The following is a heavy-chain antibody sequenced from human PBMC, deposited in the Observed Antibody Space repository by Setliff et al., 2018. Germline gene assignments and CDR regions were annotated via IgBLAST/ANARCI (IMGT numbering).Heavy chain of an antibody. D-gene: IGHD3-9*01. CDR3: AGRRRRYFDWSFDF. J-gene: IGHJ4*02. V-gene: IGHV4-39*01. Sequence: PSETLSLTCTVSGDSITSSSYYWGWIRQPPGKGLEWIASLYYSGDTFYSPSLRSRVTISGDTFKNQFSLKLTSVTAADTAVYYCAGRRRRYFDWSFDFWGQGNLVTVSS. CDR2: LYYSGDT. CDR1: GDSITSSSYY.